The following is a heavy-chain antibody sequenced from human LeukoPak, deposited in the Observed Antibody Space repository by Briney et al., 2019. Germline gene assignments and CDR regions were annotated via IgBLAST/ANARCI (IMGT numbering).Heavy chain of an antibody. V-gene: IGHV3-7*01. CDR2: INLDGSQK. J-gene: IGHJ4*02. CDR1: GFTIFNYW. D-gene: IGHD4/OR15-4a*01. CDR3: ARDVDYANPRHDY. Sequence: GGSLRLSCATSGFTIFNYWMSWVRQTPGKGLEWVANINLDGSQKYYVDSLKGRFTISRDNAKNSVYLQMNSLRAEDTAVYYCARDVDYANPRHDYWGQGTLVTVSS.